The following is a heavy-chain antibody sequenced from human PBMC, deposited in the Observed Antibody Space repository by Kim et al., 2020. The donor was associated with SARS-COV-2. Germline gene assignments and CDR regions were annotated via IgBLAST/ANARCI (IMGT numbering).Heavy chain of an antibody. V-gene: IGHV5-51*01. D-gene: IGHD3-10*01. CDR2: FYPGDSDSKYT. CDR3: MVRGVTTSYYSDY. Sequence: GESLKISCKASGYRFTDYWIGWARQMPGKGLEWVGIFYPGDSDSKYTKYGPSFQGQVTISGDKSINTAYLQWSRLKASDTAMYYCMVRGVTTSYYSDYWGQGTPVTVSS. J-gene: IGHJ4*02. CDR1: GYRFTDYW.